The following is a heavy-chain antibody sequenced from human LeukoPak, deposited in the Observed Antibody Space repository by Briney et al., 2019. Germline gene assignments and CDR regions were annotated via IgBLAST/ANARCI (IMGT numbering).Heavy chain of an antibody. J-gene: IGHJ4*02. D-gene: IGHD1-26*01. CDR3: ARDLSGSYYSPFTFDY. V-gene: IGHV4-34*01. CDR1: GGSFSGYY. CDR2: IYHSGST. Sequence: SETLSLTCAVYGGSFSGYYWSWIRQPPGKGLEWIGSIYHSGSTYYNPSLKSRVTIPVDTSKNQFSLKLSSVTAADTAVYYCARDLSGSYYSPFTFDYWGQGTLVTVSS.